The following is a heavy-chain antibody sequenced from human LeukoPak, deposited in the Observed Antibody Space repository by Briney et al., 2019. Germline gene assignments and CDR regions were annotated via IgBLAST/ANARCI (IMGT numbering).Heavy chain of an antibody. CDR1: GFTFSSYA. V-gene: IGHV3-30*04. J-gene: IGHJ4*02. Sequence: GRSLRLSCAASGFTFSSYAMHWVRQAPGKGLEWVAVISYDGSNKYYADSVKGRFTISRDNSKNTLYLQMNSLRAEDTAAYYCAKQWLQYYFDYWGQGTLVTVSS. CDR2: ISYDGSNK. CDR3: AKQWLQYYFDY. D-gene: IGHD6-19*01.